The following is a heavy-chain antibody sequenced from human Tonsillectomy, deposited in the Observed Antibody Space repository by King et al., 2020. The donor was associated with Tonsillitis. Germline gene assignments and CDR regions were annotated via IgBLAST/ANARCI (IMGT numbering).Heavy chain of an antibody. CDR2: INPNSGVT. J-gene: IGHJ4*02. Sequence: VQLVESGAEVKKPGASVKVSCEASGYTFTDYYMHWVRQAPGQRLEWMGWINPNSGVTNYAQKLQGRVTMTIDTSISTVYMELSRLRSDDTAIYYCARDKNYGSQSYYNPFFDYWGQGTLVTVSS. CDR3: ARDKNYGSQSYYNPFFDY. D-gene: IGHD3-10*01. CDR1: GYTFTDYY. V-gene: IGHV1-2*02.